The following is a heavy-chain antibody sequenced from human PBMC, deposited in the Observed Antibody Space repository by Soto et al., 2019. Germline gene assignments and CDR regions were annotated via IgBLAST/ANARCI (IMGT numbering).Heavy chain of an antibody. Sequence: GGSLRLSCAASGFTFDDYTMHWVRQAPGKGLEWVSLISWDGGSTYYADSVKGRFTISRDNSKNSLYLQMNSLRTEDTALYYCAKDSRLTVTTPYGMDVWGQGITVTVSS. CDR2: ISWDGGST. V-gene: IGHV3-43*01. CDR3: AKDSRLTVTTPYGMDV. CDR1: GFTFDDYT. D-gene: IGHD4-4*01. J-gene: IGHJ6*02.